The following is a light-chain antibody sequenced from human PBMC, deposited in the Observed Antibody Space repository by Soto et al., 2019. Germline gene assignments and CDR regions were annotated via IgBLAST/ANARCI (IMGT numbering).Light chain of an antibody. CDR3: QQYNDWPLT. Sequence: EIVLTQSPGTLSLSPGERATLSCRASQSVSSSYLAWYQQKPGQAPSLLIYGAFTRATGIPARFSGTGSGTEFTLTISSLQSEHFALYYCQQYNDWPLTFGQGTKVDIK. CDR1: QSVSSSY. CDR2: GAF. V-gene: IGKV3-15*01. J-gene: IGKJ1*01.